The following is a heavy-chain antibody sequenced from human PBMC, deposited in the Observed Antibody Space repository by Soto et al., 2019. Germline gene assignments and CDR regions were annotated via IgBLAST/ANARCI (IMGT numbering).Heavy chain of an antibody. D-gene: IGHD6-13*01. CDR3: ARDEKQQLFRNYYYYYKDV. CDR2: IKQDGSEK. CDR1: GFTFSSYW. Sequence: EVQLVESGGGLVQPGGSLRLSCAASGFTFSSYWMSWVRQAPGKGLEWVSNIKQDGSEKYYVDSVKGRFTISRDNAKNSLYLQINSLRAEDTAVYYCARDEKQQLFRNYYYYYKDVWGKGTTVTVSS. V-gene: IGHV3-7*01. J-gene: IGHJ6*03.